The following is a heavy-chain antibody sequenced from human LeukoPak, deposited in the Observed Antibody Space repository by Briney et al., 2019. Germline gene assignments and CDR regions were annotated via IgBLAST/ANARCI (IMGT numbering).Heavy chain of an antibody. CDR1: GYTFTGYY. J-gene: IGHJ3*02. Sequence: VASVKDSCKASGYTFTGYYMHWVRQAPGQGLEWMGWINPNSGGTNYAQKFQGRVTMTRDTSISTAYMELSRLRSDDTAVYYCARDQDYYDSSGSASSYAFDIWGQGTMVTVSS. CDR3: ARDQDYYDSSGSASSYAFDI. V-gene: IGHV1-2*02. CDR2: INPNSGGT. D-gene: IGHD3-22*01.